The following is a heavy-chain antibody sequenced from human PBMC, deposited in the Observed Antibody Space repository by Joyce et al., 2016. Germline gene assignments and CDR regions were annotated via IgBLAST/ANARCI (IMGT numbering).Heavy chain of an antibody. CDR1: GFTFGDHV. D-gene: IGHD3-22*01. J-gene: IGHJ4*02. V-gene: IGHV3-49*04. Sequence: EVQLVESGGGLVQPGRSLRLSCRTSGFTFGDHVMGWVRQAPGKGLEWVGFIRSRTYGGTTEYAASVKGRFIISRDDSKSIAYLQMNSLKTEDTAVYFCARAGETTYYYDSSGYYWLDYWGQGTLVTVSS. CDR2: IRSRTYGGTT. CDR3: ARAGETTYYYDSSGYYWLDY.